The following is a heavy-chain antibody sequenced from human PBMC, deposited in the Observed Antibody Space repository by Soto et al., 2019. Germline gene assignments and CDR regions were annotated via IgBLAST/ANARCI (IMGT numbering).Heavy chain of an antibody. Sequence: SETLSLTCTVSGGSISSSSYYWGWIRQPPGKGLEWIGSIYYSGSTYYNPSLKSRVTISVDTSKNQFSLKLSSVTAADTAVYYCARHEGMATVTTLDIWGQGTMVTVS. CDR2: IYYSGST. CDR1: GGSISSSSYY. J-gene: IGHJ3*02. V-gene: IGHV4-39*01. CDR3: ARHEGMATVTTLDI. D-gene: IGHD4-17*01.